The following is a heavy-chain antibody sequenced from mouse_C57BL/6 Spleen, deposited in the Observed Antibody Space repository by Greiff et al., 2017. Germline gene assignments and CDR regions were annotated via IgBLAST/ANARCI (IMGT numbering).Heavy chain of an antibody. CDR1: GYAFSSSW. CDR2: IYPGDGDT. D-gene: IGHD2-1*01. J-gene: IGHJ3*01. Sequence: QVQLKESGPELVKPGASVKISCKASGYAFSSSWMNWVKQRPGKGLEWIGRIYPGDGDTNYNGKFKGKATLTADKSSSTAYMQLSSLTSEDSAVYFCARGDGNPFAYWGQGTLVTVSA. V-gene: IGHV1-82*01. CDR3: ARGDGNPFAY.